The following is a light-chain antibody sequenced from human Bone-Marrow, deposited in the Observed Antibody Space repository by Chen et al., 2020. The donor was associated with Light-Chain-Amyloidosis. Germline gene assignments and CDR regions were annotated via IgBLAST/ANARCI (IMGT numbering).Light chain of an antibody. CDR1: QTVGSN. CDR3: KQYNQWPIT. V-gene: IGKV3-15*01. Sequence: ERVMTQSPGTLSVSPGEGATLSCRASQTVGSNLAWYQQRPGQAPRLLIYGASTRATGLPDRFSGSGSGTEFTLTISSLQSEDFAVYYCKQYNQWPITFGQGTRLEIK. CDR2: GAS. J-gene: IGKJ5*01.